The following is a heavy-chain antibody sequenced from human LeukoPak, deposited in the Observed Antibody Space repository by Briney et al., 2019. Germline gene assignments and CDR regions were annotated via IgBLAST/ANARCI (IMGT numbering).Heavy chain of an antibody. V-gene: IGHV4-34*01. CDR2: INHSGST. CDR3: ARGPGRVVVVPAATFDY. D-gene: IGHD2-2*01. Sequence: SETLSLTCTVSGGSISSYYWSRIRQPPGKGLEWIGEINHSGSTNYNPSLKSRVTISVDTSKNQFSLKLSSVTAADTAVYYCARGPGRVVVVPAATFDYWGQGTLVTVSS. CDR1: GGSISSYY. J-gene: IGHJ4*02.